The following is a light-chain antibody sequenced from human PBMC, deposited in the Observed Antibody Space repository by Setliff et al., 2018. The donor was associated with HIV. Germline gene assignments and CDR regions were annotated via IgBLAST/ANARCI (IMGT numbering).Light chain of an antibody. V-gene: IGLV2-8*01. J-gene: IGLJ2*01. CDR1: SSDVGGYNY. Sequence: QSALTQPRSASGSPGQSVTISCNGTSSDVGGYNYVSWYQQHPGKAPKLLIYEVSERPSGVPDRFSGSKSGNTASLTVSGLQAEDEADYYCSSYAGSNDLVFGGGTKFTVL. CDR2: EVS. CDR3: SSYAGSNDLV.